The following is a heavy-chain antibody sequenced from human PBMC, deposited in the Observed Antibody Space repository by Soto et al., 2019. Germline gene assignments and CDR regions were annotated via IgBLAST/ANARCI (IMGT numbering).Heavy chain of an antibody. Sequence: SGPTLVNPTQTLTLTCTLSGFSLSTSGVGVGWIRQPPGKALEWLALIYWDDDKRYSPFLKSRLTITKDTSKNQVVLTMTNMERVDDAGHYCGASTVAWVVLAHWGQGTLVTVSS. CDR1: GFSLSTSGVG. V-gene: IGHV2-5*02. D-gene: IGHD2-15*01. CDR2: IYWDDDK. J-gene: IGHJ5*02. CDR3: GASTVAWVVLAH.